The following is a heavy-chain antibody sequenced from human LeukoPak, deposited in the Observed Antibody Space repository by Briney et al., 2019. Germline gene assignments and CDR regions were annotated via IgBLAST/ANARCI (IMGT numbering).Heavy chain of an antibody. CDR2: ISYDGSNK. D-gene: IGHD5-18*01. J-gene: IGHJ3*02. Sequence: GGSLRLSCAASGFTFSNYGMHWVRQAPGKGLEWVAVISYDGSNKYYADSVKGRFTISRDNSKNTLYLQMNSLRAEDTAVYYCAREQLSERPDAFDIWGQGTMVTVSS. CDR3: AREQLSERPDAFDI. CDR1: GFTFSNYG. V-gene: IGHV3-30*19.